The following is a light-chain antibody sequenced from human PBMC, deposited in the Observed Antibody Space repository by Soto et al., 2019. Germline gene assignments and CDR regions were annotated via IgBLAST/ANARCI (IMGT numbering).Light chain of an antibody. V-gene: IGKV3-20*01. CDR2: GAS. J-gene: IGKJ4*01. Sequence: EIVLTQSPGTLSLSAGESATLSCRASQSVSSSYLAWYQQKPGQAPRLLIYGASSRATGIPDRFSGSGSGTDFTLTISRLEPEDFAVYYCQQYGRPPLTFGGGTKVEIK. CDR1: QSVSSSY. CDR3: QQYGRPPLT.